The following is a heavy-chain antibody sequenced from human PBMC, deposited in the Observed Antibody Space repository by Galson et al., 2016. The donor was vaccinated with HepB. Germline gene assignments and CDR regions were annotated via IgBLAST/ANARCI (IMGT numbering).Heavy chain of an antibody. Sequence: SVKVSCKASGYTFTSYYMHWVRQAPGQGLEWMGIINPSGGSTSYAQKFQGRVTMTRDTSTSTVYMELSSLRSEDTAVYYCARGPRWLPTHYYYYVDVWGKGTTVTVSS. CDR1: GYTFTSYY. D-gene: IGHD2-15*01. J-gene: IGHJ6*03. CDR2: INPSGGST. V-gene: IGHV1-46*01. CDR3: ARGPRWLPTHYYYYVDV.